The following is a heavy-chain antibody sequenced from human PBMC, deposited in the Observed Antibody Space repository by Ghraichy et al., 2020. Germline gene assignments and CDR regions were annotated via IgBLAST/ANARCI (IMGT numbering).Heavy chain of an antibody. CDR3: ARPGPTGDYDSSGYYSGYFDY. CDR2: IIPILGIA. CDR1: GGTFSSYA. Sequence: SVKVSCKASGGTFSSYAISWVRQAPGQGLEWMGRIIPILGIANYAQKFQGRVTITADKSTSTAYMELSSLRSEDTAVYYCARPGPTGDYDSSGYYSGYFDYWGQGTLVTVSS. V-gene: IGHV1-69*04. J-gene: IGHJ4*02. D-gene: IGHD3-22*01.